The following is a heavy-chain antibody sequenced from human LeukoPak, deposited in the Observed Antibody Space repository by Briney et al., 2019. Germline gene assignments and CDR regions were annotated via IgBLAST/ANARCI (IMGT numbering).Heavy chain of an antibody. CDR3: ARVFVPNYYYYYMDV. CDR1: GFTVSSNY. CDR2: IYSGGST. Sequence: GGSLRLSCAASGFTVSSNYMNWVRQAPGKGLEWVSVIYSGGSTYYADSVKGRFTISRDNSMNTLYLQMNSLRAEDTAVYYCARVFVPNYYYYYMDVWGKGTTVTVSS. V-gene: IGHV3-53*01. J-gene: IGHJ6*03.